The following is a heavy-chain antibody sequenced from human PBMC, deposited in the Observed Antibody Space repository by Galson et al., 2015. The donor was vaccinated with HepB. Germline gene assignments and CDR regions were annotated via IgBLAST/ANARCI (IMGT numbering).Heavy chain of an antibody. J-gene: IGHJ4*02. CDR2: ISYDGNNK. V-gene: IGHV3-30-3*01. Sequence: SLRLSCAASGFTFSRYAMHWVRQAPGKGLEWVTLISYDGNNKFYADSVKGRFTISRDNSKNTLYLQMNSLKPEDTAVYYCASDRNYGGNSGAFDYWGQGTLVIVSS. CDR3: ASDRNYGGNSGAFDY. D-gene: IGHD4-23*01. CDR1: GFTFSRYA.